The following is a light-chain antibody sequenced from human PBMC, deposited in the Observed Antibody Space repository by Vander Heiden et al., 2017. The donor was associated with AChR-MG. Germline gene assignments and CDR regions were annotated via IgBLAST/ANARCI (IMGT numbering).Light chain of an antibody. CDR3: NSRDSSGNHLEV. CDR2: GKN. V-gene: IGLV3-19*01. J-gene: IGLJ3*02. Sequence: SSELTQDPAVSMALGQTVRITCQGASLRSYYASWYQQKPGQAPVLVIYGKNNRPSGIPDRFSGSSSGNTASLTITGVQAEDEADYYCNSRDSSGNHLEVFGGGTKLTVL. CDR1: SLRSYY.